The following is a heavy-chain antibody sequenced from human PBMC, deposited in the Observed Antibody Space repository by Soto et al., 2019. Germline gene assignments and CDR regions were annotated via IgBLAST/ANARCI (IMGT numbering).Heavy chain of an antibody. D-gene: IGHD2-8*01. J-gene: IGHJ6*02. V-gene: IGHV3-21*01. Sequence: PGGSLRLSCAASGFTFSSYSMNWVRQAPGKGLEWVSSISSSSSYIYYADSVKGRFTISRDNAKNSLYLQMNSLRAEDTAVYYCARPMVAGHLYYYYYYGMDVWRQGTTVTVSS. CDR2: ISSSSSYI. CDR3: ARPMVAGHLYYYYYYGMDV. CDR1: GFTFSSYS.